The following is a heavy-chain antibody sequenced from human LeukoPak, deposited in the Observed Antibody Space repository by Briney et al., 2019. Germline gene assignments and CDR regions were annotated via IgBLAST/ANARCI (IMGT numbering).Heavy chain of an antibody. V-gene: IGHV3-7*01. CDR2: IKQDGSEK. Sequence: PGGSLSLSCAASGFTFSSYWMSWVRQAPGKGLEWVANIKQDGSEKYYVDSVKGRFTISRDNAKNSLYLQMNSLRAEDTAVYYCARDDLPAYYYDSSGPIDPWGQGTLVTVSS. CDR3: ARDDLPAYYYDSSGPIDP. D-gene: IGHD3-22*01. J-gene: IGHJ5*02. CDR1: GFTFSSYW.